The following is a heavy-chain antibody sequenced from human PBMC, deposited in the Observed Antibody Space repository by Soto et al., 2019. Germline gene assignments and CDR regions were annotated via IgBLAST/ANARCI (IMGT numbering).Heavy chain of an antibody. CDR1: GYTFTSDA. CDR3: ARAGAWGSNYDDAAFDA. D-gene: IGHD3-22*01. Sequence: VHLVQSGAEVKKPGASVKVSCRASGYTFTSDAMHWVRQAPGQGLEWLGWINVGTGYTTFSQKFQGRVSITRVTYACTAYMELSSLRSEDTAIYYCARAGAWGSNYDDAAFDAWGQGTKVTVSS. CDR2: INVGTGYT. J-gene: IGHJ3*01. V-gene: IGHV1-3*01.